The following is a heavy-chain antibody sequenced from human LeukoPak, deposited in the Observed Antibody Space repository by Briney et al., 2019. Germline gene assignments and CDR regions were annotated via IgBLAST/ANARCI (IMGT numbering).Heavy chain of an antibody. V-gene: IGHV3-23*01. CDR3: AATNGARGGTFDY. Sequence: GGSLRLSCAASGFTFSSYAMSWVRQAPGKGLEWVSGISGSGDNTYYADSVKGRFTISRDNVKNSLYLQMDSLRVEDTAVYYCAATNGARGGTFDYWGQGTPVTVSS. J-gene: IGHJ4*02. D-gene: IGHD1-7*01. CDR2: ISGSGDNT. CDR1: GFTFSSYA.